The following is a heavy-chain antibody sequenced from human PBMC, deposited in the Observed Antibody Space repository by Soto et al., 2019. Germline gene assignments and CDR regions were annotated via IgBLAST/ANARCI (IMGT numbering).Heavy chain of an antibody. V-gene: IGHV4-59*01. CDR2: IYYSAST. J-gene: IGHJ6*02. CDR3: ASSLRDDFWSGYFGGYYYYGMDV. D-gene: IGHD3-3*01. Sequence: PSETLSLTCTVSGGSISSYYWSWIRQPPGKGLEWIGYIYYSASTNYNPSLKSRVTISVDTSKNQFSLKLSSVTAADTAVYYCASSLRDDFWSGYFGGYYYYGMDVWGQGTTVTVSS. CDR1: GGSISSYY.